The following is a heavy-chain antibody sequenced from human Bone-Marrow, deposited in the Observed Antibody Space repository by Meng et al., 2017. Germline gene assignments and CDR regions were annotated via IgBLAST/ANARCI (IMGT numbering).Heavy chain of an antibody. Sequence: ASVKVSCKTSGYTFTTYYIHWVRQAPGQGLEWMGIINPSGGSATYAQKFQGRVTMTRDTSTTTVYMELSSLRSEDTAVYYCARADSAAADTPAYFQHWGQGTLVTVSS. D-gene: IGHD6-13*01. J-gene: IGHJ1*01. V-gene: IGHV1-46*01. CDR2: INPSGGSA. CDR1: GYTFTTYY. CDR3: ARADSAAADTPAYFQH.